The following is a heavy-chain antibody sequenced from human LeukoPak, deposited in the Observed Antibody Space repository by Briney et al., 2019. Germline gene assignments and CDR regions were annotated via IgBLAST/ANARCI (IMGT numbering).Heavy chain of an antibody. Sequence: GGSLRLSCAASGFTFSSYTMNWVRQAPGKGLEWVSSISSSSSYIYYADSVKGRFTISRDNAKNSLYLQMNSLRAEDTAVYYCARDIYDSSGYDYWGQGTLVTVSS. J-gene: IGHJ4*02. CDR2: ISSSSSYI. D-gene: IGHD3-22*01. CDR1: GFTFSSYT. CDR3: ARDIYDSSGYDY. V-gene: IGHV3-21*01.